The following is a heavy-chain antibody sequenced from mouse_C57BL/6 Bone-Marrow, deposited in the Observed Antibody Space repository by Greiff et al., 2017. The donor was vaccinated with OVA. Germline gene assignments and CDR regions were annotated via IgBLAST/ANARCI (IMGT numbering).Heavy chain of an antibody. CDR1: GYTFTDYY. CDR2: INPYNGGT. J-gene: IGHJ1*03. V-gene: IGHV1-19*01. CDR3: ARGSDSHWYFDV. Sequence: EVQLQQSGPVLVKPGASVKMSCKASGYTFTDYYMNWVKQSHGKSLEWIGVINPYNGGTSYNQKFKGKATLTVDKSSSTAYMELNSLTSEDSAVYYCARGSDSHWYFDVWGTGTTVTVSS. D-gene: IGHD2-4*01.